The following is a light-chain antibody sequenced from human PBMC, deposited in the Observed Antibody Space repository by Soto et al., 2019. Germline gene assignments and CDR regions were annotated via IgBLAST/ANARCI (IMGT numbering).Light chain of an antibody. J-gene: IGLJ1*01. Sequence: QSALTQPASVSGSPRQSITISCTGTNSDIGGYNYVSWYQHHPGKAPKLMIYDVSNRPSGVSDRFSGSKSGNTASLTISGLQPEDEADYYCSSYTRSSTTAFGTGTKLTVL. V-gene: IGLV2-14*03. CDR1: NSDIGGYNY. CDR2: DVS. CDR3: SSYTRSSTTA.